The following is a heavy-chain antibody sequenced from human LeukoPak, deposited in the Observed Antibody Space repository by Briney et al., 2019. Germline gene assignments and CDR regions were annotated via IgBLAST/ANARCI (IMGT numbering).Heavy chain of an antibody. J-gene: IGHJ6*03. Sequence: GGSLRLSCAASGFTFSSYWMIWVRQAPGKGLEWVANIKQDGSEKYYVDSVKGRFTISRDNAKNSLYLQMNSLRAEDTAVYYCARDSHYSTSSPYYYFYTNVWGEGTTVIVSS. V-gene: IGHV3-7*03. CDR1: GFTFSSYW. D-gene: IGHD6-6*01. CDR2: IKQDGSEK. CDR3: ARDSHYSTSSPYYYFYTNV.